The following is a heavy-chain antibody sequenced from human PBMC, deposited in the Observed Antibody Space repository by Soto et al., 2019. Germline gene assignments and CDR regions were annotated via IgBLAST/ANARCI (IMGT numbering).Heavy chain of an antibody. Sequence: QVQLVQSGAEVKKPGASVKVSCKASGYTFTSYGISWVRQAPGQGLEWMGWISAYNGNTNYAQKLQGRVTMTTDTSTSRAYMELGSLRSDDTAVYYGARVIYYGDYPYYFDYWGQGTLVTVSS. CDR2: ISAYNGNT. CDR3: ARVIYYGDYPYYFDY. V-gene: IGHV1-18*01. CDR1: GYTFTSYG. J-gene: IGHJ4*02. D-gene: IGHD4-17*01.